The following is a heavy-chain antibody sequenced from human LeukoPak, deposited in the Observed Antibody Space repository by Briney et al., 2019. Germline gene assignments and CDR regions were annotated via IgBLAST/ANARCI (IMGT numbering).Heavy chain of an antibody. Sequence: GGSLRLSCAASGFTFSSYSMNWVRQAPGKGLEWVSYISSSSGAIYYADSMKGRFTISRDNVKNSLYLQMNSRRAEDTAVYYCARGPVAAIHFDYWGQGTLVTVSS. J-gene: IGHJ4*02. CDR1: GFTFSSYS. CDR2: ISSSSGAI. D-gene: IGHD6-19*01. CDR3: ARGPVAAIHFDY. V-gene: IGHV3-48*01.